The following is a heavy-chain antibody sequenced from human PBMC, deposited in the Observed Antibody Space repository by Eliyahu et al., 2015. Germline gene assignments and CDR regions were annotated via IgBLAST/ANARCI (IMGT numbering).Heavy chain of an antibody. D-gene: IGHD4-11*01. CDR1: GYTFTSYY. CDR3: ARYHHSNYYFDY. Sequence: QVQLVQSGAEVKXPGASVKVSCKASGYTFTSYYMHWVRQAPGQGLXWMGIINPSGGSTSYAQKFQGRVTMTRDTSTSTVYMELSSLRSEDTAVYYCARYHHSNYYFDYWGQGTLVTVSS. J-gene: IGHJ4*02. V-gene: IGHV1-46*01. CDR2: INPSGGST.